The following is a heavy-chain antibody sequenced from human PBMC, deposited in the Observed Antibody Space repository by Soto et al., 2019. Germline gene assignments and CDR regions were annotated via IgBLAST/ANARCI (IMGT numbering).Heavy chain of an antibody. CDR2: INPNSGNT. CDR1: GYTFTGYY. CDR3: ARGAIPTTIFGVVIGNWFDP. V-gene: IGHV1-8*02. J-gene: IGHJ5*02. D-gene: IGHD3-3*01. Sequence: ASVKVSCKASGYTFTGYYMHWVRQAPGQGLEWMGWINPNSGNTGYAQKFQGRVTMTRDTSISTAYMELSSLRSEDTAVYYCARGAIPTTIFGVVIGNWFDPWGQGTLVTVSS.